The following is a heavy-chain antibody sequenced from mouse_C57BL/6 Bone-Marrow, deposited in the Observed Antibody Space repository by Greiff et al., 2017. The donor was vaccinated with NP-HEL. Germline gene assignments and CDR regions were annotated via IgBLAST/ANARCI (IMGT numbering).Heavy chain of an antibody. CDR1: GYAFSSSW. Sequence: QVQLKESGPELVKPGASVKISCKASGYAFSSSWMNWVKQRPGKGLEWIGRIYPGDGDTNYNGKFTGKATLTADTSSSTAYMQLSSLTSEESAFYFCAREELWYGNVPDFDVWGTGTTVTVSS. J-gene: IGHJ1*03. CDR3: AREELWYGNVPDFDV. V-gene: IGHV1-82*01. D-gene: IGHD2-10*02. CDR2: IYPGDGDT.